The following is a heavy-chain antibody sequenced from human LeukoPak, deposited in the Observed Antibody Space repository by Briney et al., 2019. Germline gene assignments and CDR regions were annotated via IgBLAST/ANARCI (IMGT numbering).Heavy chain of an antibody. CDR1: GDTFSSYA. D-gene: IGHD3-10*01. V-gene: IGHV1-69*13. CDR2: IIPIFGTA. J-gene: IGHJ4*02. CDR3: AREDFSPYYGSGKMVEDY. Sequence: ASVKVSCKASGDTFSSYAISWVRQAPGQGLEWMGGIIPIFGTANYAQKFQGRVTITADESTSTAYMELSSLRSEDTAVYYCAREDFSPYYGSGKMVEDYWGQGTLVTVSS.